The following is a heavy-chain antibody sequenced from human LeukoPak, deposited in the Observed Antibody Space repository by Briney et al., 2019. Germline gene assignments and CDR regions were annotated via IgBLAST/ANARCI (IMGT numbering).Heavy chain of an antibody. J-gene: IGHJ3*02. Sequence: GGSLRLSCVASGFTFSDYWMSWVRQAPGKGLEWVANIKQDGSEKYYVDSVKGRFTISRDNAKNSLYLQMNSLRAEDTAVYYCARGGGPITIFGVVTRRAFDIWGQGTMVTVSS. CDR2: IKQDGSEK. CDR1: GFTFSDYW. V-gene: IGHV3-7*01. D-gene: IGHD3-3*01. CDR3: ARGGGPITIFGVVTRRAFDI.